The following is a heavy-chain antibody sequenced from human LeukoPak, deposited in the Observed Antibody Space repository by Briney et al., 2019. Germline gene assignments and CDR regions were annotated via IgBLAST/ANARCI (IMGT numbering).Heavy chain of an antibody. D-gene: IGHD3-9*01. CDR1: GFTFSNHW. J-gene: IGHJ4*02. Sequence: GGSLRLSCAASGFTFSNHWMHWVRQAPGEGLVWVSRIKNDGSSTGYADSVKGRFTISRDNAKNTLYLQMHSLRAEDTAVYYCARDRDDMVTDYHPLFDQRGQGTLVTVSS. CDR2: IKNDGSST. V-gene: IGHV3-74*01. CDR3: ARDRDDMVTDYHPLFDQ.